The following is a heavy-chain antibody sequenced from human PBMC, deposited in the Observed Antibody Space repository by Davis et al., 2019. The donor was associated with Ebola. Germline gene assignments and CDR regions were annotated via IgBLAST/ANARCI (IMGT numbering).Heavy chain of an antibody. Sequence: GESLKISCAASGFTFSDYYMSWIRQAPGKGLEWVSYISSSGSTIYYADSVKGRFTISRDNAKNPLFLQINSLRAEDTAVYYCTRARDYYYDKNYYAMDVWGQGTTVTVSS. J-gene: IGHJ6*02. V-gene: IGHV3-11*04. CDR3: TRARDYYYDKNYYAMDV. CDR1: GFTFSDYY. CDR2: ISSSGSTI. D-gene: IGHD3-22*01.